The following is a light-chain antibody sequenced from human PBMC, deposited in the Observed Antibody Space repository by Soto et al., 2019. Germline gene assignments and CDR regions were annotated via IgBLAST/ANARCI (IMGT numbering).Light chain of an antibody. V-gene: IGKV3-15*01. CDR2: GAS. J-gene: IGKJ4*01. CDR3: QQYQNWPLT. CDR1: QSAYSN. Sequence: ETVMTQSPATLSVSPGERATLSCRASQSAYSNLAWYQQKPGQAPRLLIYGASTRATGLPARFSGSGSGTEFTLTISSLQSEDFAVYYCQQYQNWPLTFGGGTKVEIK.